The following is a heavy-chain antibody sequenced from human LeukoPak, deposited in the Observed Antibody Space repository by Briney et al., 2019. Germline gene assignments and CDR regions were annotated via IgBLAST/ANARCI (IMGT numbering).Heavy chain of an antibody. Sequence: GASVKVSCKASGYTFTSYGISWVRQAPGQGLEWMGWISAYNGNTNYAQKLQGRVTMTTDTSTSTAYMELRSLRSDDTAVYYCARVIWYSSGWPDAFDIRGQGTMVTVSS. CDR1: GYTFTSYG. V-gene: IGHV1-18*01. D-gene: IGHD6-19*01. J-gene: IGHJ3*02. CDR3: ARVIWYSSGWPDAFDI. CDR2: ISAYNGNT.